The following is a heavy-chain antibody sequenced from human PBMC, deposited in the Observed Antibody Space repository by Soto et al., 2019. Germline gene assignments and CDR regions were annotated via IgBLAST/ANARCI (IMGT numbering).Heavy chain of an antibody. Sequence: SLRLSCTASGFTFGDYAMSWFRQAPGKGLEWVGFIRSKAYGGTTEYAASVKGRFTISRDDSKSIAYLQMNSLKTEDTAVYYCTRGRSGLMVYARGVDYWGQGSLVTV. D-gene: IGHD2-8*01. CDR3: TRGRSGLMVYARGVDY. J-gene: IGHJ4*02. CDR1: GFTFGDYA. CDR2: IRSKAYGGTT. V-gene: IGHV3-49*03.